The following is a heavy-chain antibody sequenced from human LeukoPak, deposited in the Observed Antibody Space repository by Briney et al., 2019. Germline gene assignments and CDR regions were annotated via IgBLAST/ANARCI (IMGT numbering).Heavy chain of an antibody. Sequence: GRSPRLSYAASGFTFSSYAMHWVRQAPGKGLEWVAVISYDGSNKYYADSVKGRFTTSRDNSKNTLYLQMNSLRAEDTAVYYCARVAGGYDFSAFDYWGQGTLVTVSS. CDR1: GFTFSSYA. CDR3: ARVAGGYDFSAFDY. V-gene: IGHV3-30*04. D-gene: IGHD5-12*01. J-gene: IGHJ4*02. CDR2: ISYDGSNK.